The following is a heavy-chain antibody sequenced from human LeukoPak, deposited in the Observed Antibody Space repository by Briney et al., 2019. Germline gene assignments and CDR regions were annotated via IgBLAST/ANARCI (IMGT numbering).Heavy chain of an antibody. J-gene: IGHJ4*02. CDR1: GFTFSDYY. CDR2: ISSSGSTI. V-gene: IGHV3-11*04. Sequence: GGSLRLSCAASGFTFSDYYMSWIRQAPGKGLEWVSYISSSGSTIYYADSVKGRFTISRDNAKNSLYLQMNSLRAEDTAVYYCARSSGNTYYDFWSGYPDPNFDYWGQGTLATVSS. D-gene: IGHD3-3*01. CDR3: ARSSGNTYYDFWSGYPDPNFDY.